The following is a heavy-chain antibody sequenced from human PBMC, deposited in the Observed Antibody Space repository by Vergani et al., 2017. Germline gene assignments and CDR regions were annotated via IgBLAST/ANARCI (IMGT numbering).Heavy chain of an antibody. D-gene: IGHD6-19*01. CDR2: IYYSGST. V-gene: IGHV4-61*10. J-gene: IGHJ4*02. Sequence: QVQLQESGPGLVKPSETLSLTCTVSGGSVSSGSYYWSWIRQPAGKGLEWIGYIYYSGSTYYNPSLKSRVTISVDTSKNQFSLKLSSVTAADTAVYYCARDLFSSGWYWGYWGQGTLVTVSS. CDR1: GGSVSSGSYY. CDR3: ARDLFSSGWYWGY.